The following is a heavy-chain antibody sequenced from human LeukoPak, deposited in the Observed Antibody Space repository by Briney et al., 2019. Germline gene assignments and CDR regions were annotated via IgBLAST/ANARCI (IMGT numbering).Heavy chain of an antibody. V-gene: IGHV3-23*01. Sequence: GGSLRLSCAASGFTFSSYAMSWVRQAPGEGLEWVSAISGSGVSTYYADSVKGRFTISRDNSKNTLYLQMNSLRAEDTAVYYCARDAYSDASESWGQGTLVTVSS. J-gene: IGHJ5*02. CDR1: GFTFSSYA. CDR2: ISGSGVST. CDR3: ARDAYSDASES. D-gene: IGHD5-18*01.